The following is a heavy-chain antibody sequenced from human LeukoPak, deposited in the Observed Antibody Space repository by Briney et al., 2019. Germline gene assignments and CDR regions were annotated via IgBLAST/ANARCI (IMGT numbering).Heavy chain of an antibody. CDR3: AHRTDYDAFDS. D-gene: IGHD3-16*01. V-gene: IGHV2-5*02. Sequence: ESGPTLVKPTQTLTLTCTFSGFSLSTSGVGVGWIRQPPGKALEWLALIYWDDDKRYSPSLKSKLNITKDTSKNQVVLTMTNMDPVDTATYYCAHRTDYDAFDSWGQGTMVTVSS. CDR2: IYWDDDK. J-gene: IGHJ3*02. CDR1: GFSLSTSGVG.